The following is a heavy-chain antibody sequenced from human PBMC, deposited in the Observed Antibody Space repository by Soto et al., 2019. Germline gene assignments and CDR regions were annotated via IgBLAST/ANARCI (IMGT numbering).Heavy chain of an antibody. Sequence: PGGSLRLSCAASGFTFSTYAMAWVRQAPGKGLEWVSGVSASGLNTDYADPVKGRFYISRDNSKNTVSLHMNSLRGEDTAVYYCAKTTAVITPVDFDYWGQGTLVTVSS. J-gene: IGHJ4*01. CDR2: VSASGLNT. CDR1: GFTFSTYA. D-gene: IGHD4-17*01. V-gene: IGHV3-23*01. CDR3: AKTTAVITPVDFDY.